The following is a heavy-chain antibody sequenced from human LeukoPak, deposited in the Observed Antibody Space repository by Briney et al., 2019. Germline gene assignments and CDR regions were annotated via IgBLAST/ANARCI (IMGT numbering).Heavy chain of an antibody. CDR3: ARAQPGYYFDY. Sequence: PSETLSLTCAVYGGSFSGYYWSWICQPPGKGLEWIGEINHSGSTNYNPSLKSRVTISVDTSKNQFSLKLSSVTAADTAVYYCARAQPGYYFDYWGQGTLVTVSS. D-gene: IGHD2-2*01. V-gene: IGHV4-34*01. CDR2: INHSGST. CDR1: GGSFSGYY. J-gene: IGHJ4*02.